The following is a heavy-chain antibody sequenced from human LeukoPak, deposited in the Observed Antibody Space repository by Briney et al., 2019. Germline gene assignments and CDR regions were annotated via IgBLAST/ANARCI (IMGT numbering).Heavy chain of an antibody. D-gene: IGHD5-12*01. CDR2: ISYDGSNK. Sequence: GRSLRLSCAASGFTFSSYGMHWVRQAPGKGLEWVAVISYDGSNKYYADSVKGRFTISRDNSKNTLYLQMNSLRAEDTAVYYCAKVLYSGYDFENFDYWGQGTLVTVSS. J-gene: IGHJ4*02. V-gene: IGHV3-30*18. CDR1: GFTFSSYG. CDR3: AKVLYSGYDFENFDY.